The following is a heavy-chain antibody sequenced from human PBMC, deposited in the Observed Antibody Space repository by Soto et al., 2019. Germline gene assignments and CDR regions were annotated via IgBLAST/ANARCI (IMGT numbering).Heavy chain of an antibody. J-gene: IGHJ6*02. CDR2: INWNGGTT. CDR3: TKARLWGGDGYNSYYYNAMDV. CDR1: GFTFDDYG. Sequence: GGSLRLSCVASGFTFDDYGMSWVRQVPGKGLEWVSGINWNGGTTHYADSVKGRFTISRDNARNSLYLQMNSLRAEDTALYYCTKARLWGGDGYNSYYYNAMDVWGQGTTVTVSS. V-gene: IGHV3-20*04. D-gene: IGHD3-16*01.